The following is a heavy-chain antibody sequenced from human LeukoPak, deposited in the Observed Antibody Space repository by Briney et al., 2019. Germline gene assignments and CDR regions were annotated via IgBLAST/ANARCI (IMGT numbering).Heavy chain of an antibody. Sequence: NSSETLSLTCTVSGGSISSYYWSWIRQPPGKGLEWIGYIYYSGSTNYNPSLKSRVTISVDTSKNQFSLKLSSVTAADTAVYYCARVRRFEWLYDAFDIWGQGTMVTVSS. V-gene: IGHV4-59*08. CDR2: IYYSGST. CDR3: ARVRRFEWLYDAFDI. J-gene: IGHJ3*02. D-gene: IGHD5-12*01. CDR1: GGSISSYY.